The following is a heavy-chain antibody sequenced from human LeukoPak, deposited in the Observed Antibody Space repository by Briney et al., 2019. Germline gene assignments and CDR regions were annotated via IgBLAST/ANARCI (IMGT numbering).Heavy chain of an antibody. Sequence: PGGSLRLSCAASGFTFSTYWMHWVRQGPGEGPVWVSRIDSDGSTTNYADSVKGRFTISRDNAKNTLNLQMNNLRAEDTALYYCVRDFKTSFEMWGQGTMVTVSS. V-gene: IGHV3-74*01. CDR2: IDSDGSTT. CDR1: GFTFSTYW. CDR3: VRDFKTSFEM. J-gene: IGHJ3*02.